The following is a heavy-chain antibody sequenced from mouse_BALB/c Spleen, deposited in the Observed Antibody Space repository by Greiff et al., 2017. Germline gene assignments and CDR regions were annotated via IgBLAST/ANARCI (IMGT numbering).Heavy chain of an antibody. CDR3: ARDGYGVDY. J-gene: IGHJ2*01. Sequence: VKLMESGPGLVAPSQSLSITCTVSGFSLTSYGVHWVRQPPGKGLEWLGVIWAGGSTNYNSALMSRLSISKDNSKSQVFLKMNSLQTDDTAMYYCARDGYGVDYWGQGTTLTVSS. V-gene: IGHV2-9*02. CDR1: GFSLTSYG. CDR2: IWAGGST. D-gene: IGHD2-14*01.